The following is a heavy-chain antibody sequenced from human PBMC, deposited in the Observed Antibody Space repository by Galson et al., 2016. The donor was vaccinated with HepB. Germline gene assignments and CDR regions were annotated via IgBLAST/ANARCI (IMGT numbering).Heavy chain of an antibody. Sequence: SETLSLTCSVSGASISATAYYWGWIRQSPGKGLEWIGDFYFSGKTYYNPSLKSRVTISVDTSKNQFSLNVTSVTAADTARYYCARRVGNGSGSVRYWGQGTTVTVSS. D-gene: IGHD3-10*01. V-gene: IGHV4-39*07. J-gene: IGHJ4*02. CDR2: FYFSGKT. CDR3: ARRVGNGSGSVRY. CDR1: GASISATAYY.